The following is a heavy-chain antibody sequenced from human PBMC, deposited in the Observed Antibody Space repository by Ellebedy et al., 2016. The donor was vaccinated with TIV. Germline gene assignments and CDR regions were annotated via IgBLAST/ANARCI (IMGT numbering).Heavy chain of an antibody. D-gene: IGHD5-18*01. CDR3: TTVYRYNYDSV. CDR2: IKSKTDGGAA. Sequence: GESLKISCAASGFTFSNAWMHSVRQAPGKGLEWVGRIKSKTDGGAADYAAPVKGRFTISRDDSKNTLYLQMNSLKTEDTAVYFCTTVYRYNYDSVWGQGTLVTVSS. V-gene: IGHV3-15*01. CDR1: GFTFSNAW. J-gene: IGHJ4*02.